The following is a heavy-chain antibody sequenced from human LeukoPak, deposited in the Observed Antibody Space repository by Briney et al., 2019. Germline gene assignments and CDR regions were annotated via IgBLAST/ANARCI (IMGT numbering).Heavy chain of an antibody. Sequence: SETLSLTCTVSGGSISSYYWGWIRQPPGKGLEWIGSIYYSGSTYYNPSLKSRVTISVDTSKNQFSLKLSSVTAADTAVYYCACSSRREVSFDYWGQGTLVTVSS. CDR1: GGSISSYY. V-gene: IGHV4-39*01. D-gene: IGHD2-15*01. CDR2: IYYSGST. J-gene: IGHJ4*02. CDR3: ACSSRREVSFDY.